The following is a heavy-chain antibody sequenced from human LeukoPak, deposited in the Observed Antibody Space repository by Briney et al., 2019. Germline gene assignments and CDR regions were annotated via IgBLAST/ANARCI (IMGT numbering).Heavy chain of an antibody. CDR2: IYTSGST. J-gene: IGHJ4*02. V-gene: IGHV4-4*07. D-gene: IGHD6-13*01. Sequence: PSETLSLACTVSGGSISSYCLRWILQPAGKGLEWIGRIYTSGSTNYNPSLKSRVTMSVDTSKNHFSLNLTSVTAADTAVYYCATELKQQLVFDYWGQGTLVTVSS. CDR1: GGSISSYC. CDR3: ATELKQQLVFDY.